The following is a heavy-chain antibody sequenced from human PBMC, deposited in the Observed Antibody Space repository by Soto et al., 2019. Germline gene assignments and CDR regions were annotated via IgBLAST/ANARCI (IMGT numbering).Heavy chain of an antibody. D-gene: IGHD3-10*01. CDR2: INHSGST. Sequence: QVQLQQWGAGLLKPSETLSLTCAVYGGSFSGYYWSWIRQPPGKGLEWIGEINHSGSTNYNPSLKSRVTISVDTSKHQFSLKLSSVTAADTAVYYCAIGQFGERGFDPWGQGTLVTVSS. J-gene: IGHJ5*02. V-gene: IGHV4-34*01. CDR1: GGSFSGYY. CDR3: AIGQFGERGFDP.